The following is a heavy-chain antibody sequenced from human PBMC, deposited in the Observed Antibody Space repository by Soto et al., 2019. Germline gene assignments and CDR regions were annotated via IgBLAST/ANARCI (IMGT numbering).Heavy chain of an antibody. Sequence: GASLLLSCAASGFTFSSYAMRWFRQAPGKGLDWVSAISGSGGSTYYADPVKGRVTIYRDNSTNTLYLKMNSLRAEDTAVYYCAKCLRYLDWLLPSLGMDVWGQGTTLTVSS. CDR1: GFTFSSYA. CDR2: ISGSGGST. V-gene: IGHV3-23*01. CDR3: AKCLRYLDWLLPSLGMDV. J-gene: IGHJ6*02. D-gene: IGHD3-9*01.